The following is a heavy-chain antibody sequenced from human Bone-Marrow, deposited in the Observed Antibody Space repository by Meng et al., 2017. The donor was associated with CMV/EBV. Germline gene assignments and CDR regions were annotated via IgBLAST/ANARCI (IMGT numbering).Heavy chain of an antibody. CDR1: GFTFSSYS. J-gene: IGHJ4*02. CDR3: VKGQEYNSGWPALDY. Sequence: GESLKILCAVSGFTFSSYSMNWVRQAPGKGLEWVSYISSSGGSIFYADSVKGRFTISRENAKNSLYLQMNSLRAEDTAVYYCVKGQEYNSGWPALDYWGQGTLVTVSS. D-gene: IGHD6-19*01. CDR2: ISSSGGSI. V-gene: IGHV3-21*05.